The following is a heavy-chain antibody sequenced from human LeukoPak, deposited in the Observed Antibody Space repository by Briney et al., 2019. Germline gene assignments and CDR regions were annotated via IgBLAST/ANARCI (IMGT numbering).Heavy chain of an antibody. Sequence: PGGSLRLSCTVSGFPLSSYSMNWFRQAPGKGLEWVAYISASGSNIYYVDSVMGRFTVSRDNPKSSLFLQMNSPRAEDTAVYYCAIVKGTYFDYWGQGALVTVSS. D-gene: IGHD1-1*01. J-gene: IGHJ4*02. CDR1: GFPLSSYS. CDR3: AIVKGTYFDY. CDR2: ISASGSNI. V-gene: IGHV3-48*01.